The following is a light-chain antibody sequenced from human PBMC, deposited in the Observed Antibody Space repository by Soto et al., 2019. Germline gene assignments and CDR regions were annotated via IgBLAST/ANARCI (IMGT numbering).Light chain of an antibody. Sequence: EIVMTQSPATLSVSPGERATLSCRASQSISNKLAWYQQKPGQAPRLLIYGAFTRAFGIPARFVGSGSGTEFTPTISSLQSEDFAVYYCQEYGTSRTFGQGTKVDIK. CDR2: GAF. J-gene: IGKJ1*01. CDR3: QEYGTSRT. V-gene: IGKV3-15*01. CDR1: QSISNK.